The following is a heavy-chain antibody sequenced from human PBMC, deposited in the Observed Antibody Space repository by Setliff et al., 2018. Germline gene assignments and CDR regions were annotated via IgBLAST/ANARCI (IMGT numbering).Heavy chain of an antibody. CDR1: GFSFSSYS. D-gene: IGHD6-19*01. V-gene: IGHV3-23*01. Sequence: GSLRLSCAASGFSFSSYSMNWVRQAPGKGLEWISYISGGSTYYADSVKGRFTISRDNSNSTLYLQMNSLTAEDTAVYYCVKDSSGWYYWGQGTLVTVSS. CDR2: ISGGST. CDR3: VKDSSGWYY. J-gene: IGHJ4*02.